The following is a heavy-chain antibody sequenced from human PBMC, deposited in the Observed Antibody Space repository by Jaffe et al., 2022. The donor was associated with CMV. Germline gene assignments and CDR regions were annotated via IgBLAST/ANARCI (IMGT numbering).Heavy chain of an antibody. D-gene: IGHD6-13*01. J-gene: IGHJ4*02. Sequence: QLLESGGGLVQPGRSLRLSCAASGFTFSSHAMSWVRRTPGKGLEWIAGISGSGTTTYYIESVKGRFTVSRDNAKKTLFLQMNSLRADDTAVYHCTKVGQQFLNPWVLFEDWGKGTQVTVSS. V-gene: IGHV3-23*01. CDR1: GFTFSSHA. CDR3: TKVGQQFLNPWVLFED. CDR2: ISGSGTTT.